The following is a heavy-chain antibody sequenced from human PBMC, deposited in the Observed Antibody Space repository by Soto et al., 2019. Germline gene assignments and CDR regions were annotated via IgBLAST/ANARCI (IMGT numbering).Heavy chain of an antibody. Sequence: GASVKVSCKASGYTFTGYYMHWVLQAPGQGLEWMGWINPNSGGRNYAQKFQGRVTMTRDTSISTAYMERTRLRSDDTAGYYCARDRRIDNGYYYYYYGMNVWGQGTTVTVSS. V-gene: IGHV1-2*02. D-gene: IGHD1-20*01. CDR3: ARDRRIDNGYYYYYYGMNV. CDR1: GYTFTGYY. J-gene: IGHJ6*02. CDR2: INPNSGGR.